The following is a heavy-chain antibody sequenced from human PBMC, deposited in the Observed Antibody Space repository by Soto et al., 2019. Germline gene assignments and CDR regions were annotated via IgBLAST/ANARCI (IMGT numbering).Heavy chain of an antibody. V-gene: IGHV4-59*08. D-gene: IGHD3-10*01. CDR3: ARHSHVREYYFDY. Sequence: QVQLQESGPGLVKPSETLSLTCTVSGGSISSYYWSWIRQPPGKGLEWIGYIYYSGSTNCNPSLKSRVTISVDTSKNQFSLKLSSVTAADTAVYYCARHSHVREYYFDYWGQGTLVTVSS. J-gene: IGHJ4*02. CDR1: GGSISSYY. CDR2: IYYSGST.